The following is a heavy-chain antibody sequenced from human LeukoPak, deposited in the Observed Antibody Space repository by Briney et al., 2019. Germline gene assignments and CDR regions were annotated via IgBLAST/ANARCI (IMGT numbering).Heavy chain of an antibody. D-gene: IGHD3-10*01. J-gene: IGHJ6*03. V-gene: IGHV4-61*02. CDR1: GGSISSGSYY. Sequence: SQTLSLTCTVSGGSISSGSYYWSWIRQPAGKGLEWIGRMHTSGSTNYNPSLKSRVNIEVDTSKNQFSLKLSSVTAADAAVYYCARDLESMVRGIYSYYYYYMDVWGKGTTVTVSS. CDR2: MHTSGST. CDR3: ARDLESMVRGIYSYYYYYMDV.